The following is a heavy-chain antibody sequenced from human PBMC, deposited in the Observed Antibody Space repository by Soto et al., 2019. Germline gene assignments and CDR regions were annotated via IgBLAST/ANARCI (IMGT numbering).Heavy chain of an antibody. J-gene: IGHJ4*02. D-gene: IGHD5-12*01. Sequence: GSLRLSCAASGFTFSDAWLSWVRQAPWKGLEWVGRMKSRGSGGTTDYAAPVNGRFTISRDDSENTMYLQMNSLKTEDTAVYLCSWLYTEKTRGYWGEGKMVIVSA. CDR1: GFTFSDAW. CDR3: SWLYTEKTRGY. V-gene: IGHV3-15*01. CDR2: MKSRGSGGTT.